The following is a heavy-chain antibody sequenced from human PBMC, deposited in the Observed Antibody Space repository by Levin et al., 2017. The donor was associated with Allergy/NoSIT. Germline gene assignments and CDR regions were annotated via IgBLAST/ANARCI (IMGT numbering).Heavy chain of an antibody. Sequence: SSETLSLTCAVYGGSFSGYYWSWIRQPPGKGLEWIGEINHSGSTNYNPSLKSRVTISVDTSKNQFSLKLSSVTAADTAVYYCARAGPPRQQLVLVRWFDPWGQGTLVTVSS. D-gene: IGHD6-13*01. CDR2: INHSGST. CDR1: GGSFSGYY. CDR3: ARAGPPRQQLVLVRWFDP. J-gene: IGHJ5*02. V-gene: IGHV4-34*01.